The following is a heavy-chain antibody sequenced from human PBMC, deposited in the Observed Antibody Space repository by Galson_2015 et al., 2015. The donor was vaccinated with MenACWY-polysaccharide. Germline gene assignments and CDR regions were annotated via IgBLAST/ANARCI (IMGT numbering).Heavy chain of an antibody. Sequence: SLRLSGAASGFTFSSYGMHWVRQGPGKGLEWVAFMRYDGSNKYYADSVKGRFTISRDNSKNTLYLQMNSLRAEDTAVYYCAKDNLMWRVVVIQNWFDPWGQGTLVTVSS. CDR3: AKDNLMWRVVVIQNWFDP. J-gene: IGHJ5*02. V-gene: IGHV3-30*02. D-gene: IGHD3-22*01. CDR1: GFTFSSYG. CDR2: MRYDGSNK.